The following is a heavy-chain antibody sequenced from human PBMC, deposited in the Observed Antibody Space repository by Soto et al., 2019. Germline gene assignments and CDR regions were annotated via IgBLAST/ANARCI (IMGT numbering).Heavy chain of an antibody. D-gene: IGHD2-15*01. CDR1: GFTFSSYA. Sequence: GGSLRLSCAASGFTFSSYAMHWVRQAPGKGLEWVAVISYDGSNKYYADSVKGRFTISRDNSKNTLYLQMNSLRAEDTAVYYCARAGKDTEGYAFDIWGQGTMVTVSS. V-gene: IGHV3-30-3*01. CDR3: ARAGKDTEGYAFDI. CDR2: ISYDGSNK. J-gene: IGHJ3*02.